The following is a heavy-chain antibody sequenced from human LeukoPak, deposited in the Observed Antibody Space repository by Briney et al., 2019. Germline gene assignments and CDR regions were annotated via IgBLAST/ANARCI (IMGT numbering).Heavy chain of an antibody. CDR3: ARDGPFRYCSGGSCYSY. CDR2: INTNTRNP. D-gene: IGHD2-15*01. CDR1: GYTFTSYA. J-gene: IGHJ4*02. V-gene: IGHV7-4-1*02. Sequence: ASVKVSCKASGYTFTSYAMNWVRQAPGQGLEWMGWINTNTRNPTYAQGFTGRFVFSLDTSVSTAYLQISSLKAEDTAVYYCARDGPFRYCSGGSCYSYWGQGTLVTVSS.